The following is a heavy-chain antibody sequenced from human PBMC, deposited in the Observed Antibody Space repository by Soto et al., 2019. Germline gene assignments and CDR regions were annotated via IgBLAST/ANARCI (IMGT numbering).Heavy chain of an antibody. V-gene: IGHV4-34*01. CDR2: INHSGST. CDR3: ARGRIWLLWFGESDGFDY. J-gene: IGHJ4*02. D-gene: IGHD3-10*01. Sequence: QVQLQQWGAGLLKPSETLSLTCAVYGGSFSGYYWSWIRQPPGKGLEWIGEINHSGSTNYNPSLKSRVTIEVDTSKNQFSLKLSSVTAADTAVYYCARGRIWLLWFGESDGFDYWGQGTLVTVSS. CDR1: GGSFSGYY.